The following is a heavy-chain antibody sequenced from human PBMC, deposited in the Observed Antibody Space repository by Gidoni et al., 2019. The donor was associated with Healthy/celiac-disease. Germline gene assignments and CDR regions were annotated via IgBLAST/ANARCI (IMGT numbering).Heavy chain of an antibody. CDR3: AGWGSGSDSLEFYFDY. CDR2: ISSSSSYI. J-gene: IGHJ4*02. V-gene: IGHV3-21*01. Sequence: EVQLVESGGGLVKPGGSLRLSCAASGFTFSSYSMNWVRQAPGKGLEWVASISSSSSYIYYADSVKGRFTISRDNAKNSLYLQMNSLRAEDTAVYYCAGWGSGSDSLEFYFDYWGQGTLVTVSS. CDR1: GFTFSSYS. D-gene: IGHD3-10*01.